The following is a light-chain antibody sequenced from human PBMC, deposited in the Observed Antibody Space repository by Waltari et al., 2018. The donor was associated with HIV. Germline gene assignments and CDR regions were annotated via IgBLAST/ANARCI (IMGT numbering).Light chain of an antibody. J-gene: IGLJ1*01. CDR3: SSWSTTNSYV. V-gene: IGLV2-14*01. CDR2: EVY. CDR1: SSDIGYYNY. Sequence: QSALTQPASVSGSPGQSITISCTGTSSDIGYYNYVSWYQQRPGKAPKLMIYEVYNRPSGVSNRFSGSKSDNRASLTISGLQADDEADYYCSSWSTTNSYVFGTGTKVTVL.